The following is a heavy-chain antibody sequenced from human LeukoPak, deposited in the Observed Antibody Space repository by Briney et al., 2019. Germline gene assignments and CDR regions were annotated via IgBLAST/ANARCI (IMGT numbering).Heavy chain of an antibody. J-gene: IGHJ5*01. D-gene: IGHD2-2*01. CDR1: GGSISNYY. CDR2: VYYSGTT. V-gene: IGHV4-59*01. Sequence: PSETLSLTCTVSGGSISNYYWTWIRQPPGKGLEWVGWVYYSGTTNYNPSLESRVTILVDMSKNQFSLKLSSVTAADTAVYYCARGGASSKWLDSWGQGTLVTVSS. CDR3: ARGGASSKWLDS.